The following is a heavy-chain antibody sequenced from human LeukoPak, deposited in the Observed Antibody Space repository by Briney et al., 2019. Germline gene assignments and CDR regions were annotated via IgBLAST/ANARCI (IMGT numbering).Heavy chain of an antibody. J-gene: IGHJ5*02. Sequence: GASVKVSCKVSGYTLTELSMHWVRQAPGKGLEWMGGFDPEDGETIYAQKLQGRVTMTEDTSTDTAYMELSSLRSEDTAVYYCATAHFHYDSSGYYFPWGQGTLVTVSS. V-gene: IGHV1-24*01. D-gene: IGHD3-22*01. CDR3: ATAHFHYDSSGYYFP. CDR1: GYTLTELS. CDR2: FDPEDGET.